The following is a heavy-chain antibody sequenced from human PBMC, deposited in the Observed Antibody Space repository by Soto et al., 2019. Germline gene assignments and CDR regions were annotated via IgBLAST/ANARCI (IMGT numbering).Heavy chain of an antibody. CDR1: GFTFSSYS. D-gene: IGHD3-22*01. CDR2: IGSSGSYI. V-gene: IGHV3-21*01. Sequence: EVQLVESGGGLVKPGGSLRLSCAASGFTFSSYSMNWVRQAPGKGLEWVSSIGSSGSYIYYADSVKGRFTISRDNAKNSLYLQMNSLRAEDTAVYYCARPYYHDNSGGWYFGLWGRGTLVTVSS. CDR3: ARPYYHDNSGGWYFGL. J-gene: IGHJ2*01.